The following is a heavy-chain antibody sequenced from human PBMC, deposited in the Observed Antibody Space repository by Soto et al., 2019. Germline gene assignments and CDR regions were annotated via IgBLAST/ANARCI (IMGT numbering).Heavy chain of an antibody. D-gene: IGHD5-18*01. J-gene: IGHJ4*02. CDR3: ARDRVDTAMDIRYYFDY. CDR2: INPNSGGT. V-gene: IGHV1-2*04. CDR1: GYTFTSYD. Sequence: ASVKVSCKASGYTFTSYDINWVRQATGQGLEWMGWINPNSGGTNYAQKFQGWVTMTRDTSISTAYMELSRLRSDDTAVYYCARDRVDTAMDIRYYFDYWGQGTLVTVSS.